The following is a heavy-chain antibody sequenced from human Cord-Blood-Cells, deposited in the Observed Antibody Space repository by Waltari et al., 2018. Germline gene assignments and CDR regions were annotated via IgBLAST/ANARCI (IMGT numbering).Heavy chain of an antibody. CDR1: GTPFTGHL. CDR2: INPNSGGT. J-gene: IGHJ4*02. D-gene: IGHD3-10*01. Sequence: QVQLVQSGAEEKTPGASVQVSCKAPGTPFTGHLLHSVRQAPGQGLAWMGWINPNSGGTNYAQKFQGRVTMTRDTSISTAYMELSRLRSDDTAVYYCARDRRLLWFGELFDYWGQGTLVTVSS. CDR3: ARDRRLLWFGELFDY. V-gene: IGHV1-2*02.